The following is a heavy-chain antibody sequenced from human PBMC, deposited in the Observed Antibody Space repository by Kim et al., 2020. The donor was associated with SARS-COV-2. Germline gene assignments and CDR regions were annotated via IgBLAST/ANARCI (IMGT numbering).Heavy chain of an antibody. Sequence: SETLSLTCTVSGGSISSGGYYWSWIRQHPGKGLEWIGYIYYSGSTYYNPSLKSRVTISVDTSKNQFSLKLSSVTAADTAVYYCARALITMIVVLDAFDIWGQGTMVTVSS. D-gene: IGHD3-22*01. CDR3: ARALITMIVVLDAFDI. J-gene: IGHJ3*02. CDR1: GGSISSGGYY. CDR2: IYYSGST. V-gene: IGHV4-31*03.